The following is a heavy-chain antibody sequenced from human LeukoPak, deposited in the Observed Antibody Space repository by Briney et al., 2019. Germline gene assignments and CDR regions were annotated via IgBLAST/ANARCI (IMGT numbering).Heavy chain of an antibody. Sequence: ASVKVSCKASGYTFTGYYMHWVRQAPGQGLEWMGWINPNSGGTNYAQRFQGRVTMTRDTSISTAYMELSRLRSDDTAVYYCARGYPRYYYDSSGYGYWGQGTLVTVSS. V-gene: IGHV1-2*02. J-gene: IGHJ4*02. CDR2: INPNSGGT. D-gene: IGHD3-22*01. CDR3: ARGYPRYYYDSSGYGY. CDR1: GYTFTGYY.